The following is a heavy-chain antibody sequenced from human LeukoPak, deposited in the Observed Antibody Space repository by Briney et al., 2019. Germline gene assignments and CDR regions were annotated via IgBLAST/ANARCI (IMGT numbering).Heavy chain of an antibody. CDR2: IYYSGST. D-gene: IGHD2-15*01. CDR1: GGSISSSSYY. CDR3: ARGDCSGGRCHLFDY. Sequence: PSETLSLTCTVSGGSISSSSYYWGWIRQPPGKGLEWIGSIYYSGSTYYNPSLKSRVTISVDTSKNQFSLKLSSVTAADTAVYYCARGDCSGGRCHLFDYWGQGALVTVSS. J-gene: IGHJ4*02. V-gene: IGHV4-39*01.